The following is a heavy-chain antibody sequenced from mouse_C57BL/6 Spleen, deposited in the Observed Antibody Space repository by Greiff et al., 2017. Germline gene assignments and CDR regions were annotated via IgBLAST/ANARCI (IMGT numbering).Heavy chain of an antibody. Sequence: VQVVESGAELARPGASVKLSCKASGYTFTSYGISWVKQRTGQGLEWIGEIYPRSGNTYYNEKFKGKATLTADKSSSTAYMELRSLTSEDSAVYFCARPGYDYEDWFAYWGQGTLVTVSA. CDR1: GYTFTSYG. CDR2: IYPRSGNT. CDR3: ARPGYDYEDWFAY. V-gene: IGHV1-81*01. J-gene: IGHJ3*01. D-gene: IGHD2-4*01.